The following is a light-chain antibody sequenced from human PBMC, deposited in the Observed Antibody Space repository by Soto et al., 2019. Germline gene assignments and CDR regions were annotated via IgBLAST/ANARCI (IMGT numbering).Light chain of an antibody. CDR1: QSISSY. Sequence: DIQITQSPASLSSYLLDRVTITCRASQSISSYLNWYQQKPGKAPKLLIYAASSLQSGIPSRFSGSGSETDFTLTISSLQPEDFATYYCQQSYSTPWTFGQGTKVDIK. CDR2: AAS. V-gene: IGKV1-39*01. J-gene: IGKJ1*01. CDR3: QQSYSTPWT.